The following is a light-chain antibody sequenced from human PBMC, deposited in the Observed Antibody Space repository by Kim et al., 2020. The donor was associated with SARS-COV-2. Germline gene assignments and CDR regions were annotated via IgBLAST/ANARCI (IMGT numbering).Light chain of an antibody. Sequence: QSVLTQPPSVSEAPRQRVTISCSGSSANIEKNAVNWYQQIPGKAPKLLIYYDDLLPSGVSDRFSGSKSGTSASLAISGLQSEDEADYYCATWDNSLNAVVFGGGTQLTVL. J-gene: IGLJ2*01. CDR1: SANIEKNA. V-gene: IGLV1-36*01. CDR2: YDD. CDR3: ATWDNSLNAVV.